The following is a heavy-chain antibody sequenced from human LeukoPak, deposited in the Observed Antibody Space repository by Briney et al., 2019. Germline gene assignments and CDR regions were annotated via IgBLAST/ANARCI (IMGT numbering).Heavy chain of an antibody. J-gene: IGHJ5*02. V-gene: IGHV4-59*11. CDR3: ARGGTTVTPGLLWFDP. CDR1: GGSLSSHY. CDR2: IYYSGST. Sequence: SETLSLTCSVSGGSLSSHYWSWIRQPPGKGLAWIGYIYYSGSTKYNPSLKSRVTISVDTSKNQFSLKLSSVTAADTAVYYCARGGTTVTPGLLWFDPWGQGTLVTVSS. D-gene: IGHD4-17*01.